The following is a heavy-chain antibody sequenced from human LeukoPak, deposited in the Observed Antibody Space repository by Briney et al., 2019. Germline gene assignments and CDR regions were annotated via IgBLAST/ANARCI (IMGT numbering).Heavy chain of an antibody. J-gene: IGHJ4*02. CDR3: AKDRVSSGWLRLFDY. CDR1: GFTFSSCA. CDR2: INGGGSTT. V-gene: IGHV3-NL1*01. D-gene: IGHD6-19*01. Sequence: GGSLRLSCAASGFTFSSCAMNWVRQAPGKGLEWVSAINGGGSTTYYANSVKGRFTISRDNSKNTLYLQMNSLRAEDTAVYYCAKDRVSSGWLRLFDYWGQGTLVTVSS.